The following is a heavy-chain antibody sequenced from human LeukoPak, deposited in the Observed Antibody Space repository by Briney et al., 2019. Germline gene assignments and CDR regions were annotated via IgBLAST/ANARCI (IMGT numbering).Heavy chain of an antibody. J-gene: IGHJ4*02. CDR1: GFTFSSYW. CDR3: ARDRVRYFDWLLSDDYYFDY. D-gene: IGHD3-9*01. CDR2: IKQDGSEK. Sequence: PGGSLRLSCAASGFTFSSYWMSWVRQAPGKGLEWVANIKQDGSEKYYVDSVKGRFTVSRDNAKNSLYLQMNSLRAENTAVYYCARDRVRYFDWLLSDDYYFDYWGQGTLVTVPS. V-gene: IGHV3-7*01.